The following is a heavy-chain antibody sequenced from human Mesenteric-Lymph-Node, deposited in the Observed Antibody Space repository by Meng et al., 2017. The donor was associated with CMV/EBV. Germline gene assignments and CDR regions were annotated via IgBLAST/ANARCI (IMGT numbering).Heavy chain of an antibody. Sequence: LSCTVSSGSVSSGSYYGRWNRQDPGKGMEWIGYVYSNGGTNYNPSLKSRVTISLDTSRNQFSLKLSSVTAADTAVYYCARLLEGLDYWGQGTLVTVSS. D-gene: IGHD3-3*01. CDR1: SGSVSSGSYY. J-gene: IGHJ4*02. CDR2: VYSNGGT. V-gene: IGHV4-61*01. CDR3: ARLLEGLDY.